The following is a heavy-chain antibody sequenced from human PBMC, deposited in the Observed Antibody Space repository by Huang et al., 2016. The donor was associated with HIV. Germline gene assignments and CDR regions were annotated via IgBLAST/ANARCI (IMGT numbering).Heavy chain of an antibody. V-gene: IGHV3-30-3*01. CDR2: ISNDGSNN. CDR1: GFPFNTHA. J-gene: IGHJ3*02. D-gene: IGHD5-18*01. CDR3: ARAKDTWDAYDI. Sequence: QVQLVESGGGVVQPGRSLRLSCAASGFPFNTHAMPWVRQAQGKGLDWVAVISNDGSNNYYADSVKGRFTISRDSSKSTLFLHMTSLRTEDTAVYYCARAKDTWDAYDIWGQGTMVIVSS.